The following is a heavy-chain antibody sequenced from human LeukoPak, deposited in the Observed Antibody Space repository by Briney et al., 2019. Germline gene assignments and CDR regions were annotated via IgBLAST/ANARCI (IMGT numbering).Heavy chain of an antibody. V-gene: IGHV6-1*01. CDR3: ARRLTQYDCFDP. Sequence: SQTLSLTCAISGDTVSSNSVTWNWIRQSPSRGLEWLGRTYYRSTSYNDYAGSVRGRITVNPDTSKNQFSLHLNSVTPEDTAVYYCARRLTQYDCFDPWGQGILVTVSS. J-gene: IGHJ5*02. CDR1: GDTVSSNSVT. D-gene: IGHD2-2*01. CDR2: TYYRSTSYN.